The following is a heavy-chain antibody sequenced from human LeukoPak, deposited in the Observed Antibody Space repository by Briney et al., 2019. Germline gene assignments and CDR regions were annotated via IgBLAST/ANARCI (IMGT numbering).Heavy chain of an antibody. Sequence: GGSLRLSCAASGFSLSSYWMHWVRQAPGKGLLWVSRINTDGTIANYADYVKGRFTISRDNAKNSLYLQMNSLRAEDTALYYCAKDMELRGGAQMGDIDYWGQGTLVTVSS. D-gene: IGHD3-10*01. CDR2: INTDGTIA. J-gene: IGHJ4*02. CDR3: AKDMELRGGAQMGDIDY. V-gene: IGHV3-74*01. CDR1: GFSLSSYW.